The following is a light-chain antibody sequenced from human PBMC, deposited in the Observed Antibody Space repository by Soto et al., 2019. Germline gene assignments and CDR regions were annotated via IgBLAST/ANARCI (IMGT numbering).Light chain of an antibody. J-gene: IGKJ1*01. V-gene: IGKV3-15*01. CDR1: QSVTTN. CDR3: QQRYNWPPT. Sequence: EIVMTQSPATLSVSPGERATLSCRASQSVTTNLAWYQQKPGQAPRLLIYGASTRATGIPARFSGSGSGTDFTLTISSLEPEDLALYYCQQRYNWPPTFGQGTKVDIK. CDR2: GAS.